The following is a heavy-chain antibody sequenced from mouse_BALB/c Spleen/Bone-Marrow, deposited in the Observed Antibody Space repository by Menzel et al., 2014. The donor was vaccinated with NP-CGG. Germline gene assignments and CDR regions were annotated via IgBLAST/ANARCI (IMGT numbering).Heavy chain of an antibody. Sequence: QVQLQQSGAELVRPGSSVKISCKASGYAFSSYWMNWVKQRPGQGLEWIGQIYPGDGDTNYNRKFKGKATLTADKSSSTAYMQLSSLTSEDSAVYFCARTGNLAWFAYWGQGTLVTVSA. J-gene: IGHJ3*01. V-gene: IGHV1-80*01. CDR3: ARTGNLAWFAY. D-gene: IGHD2-1*01. CDR1: GYAFSSYW. CDR2: IYPGDGDT.